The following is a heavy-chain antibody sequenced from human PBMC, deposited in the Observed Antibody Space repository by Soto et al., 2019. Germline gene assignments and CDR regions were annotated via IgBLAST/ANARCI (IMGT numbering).Heavy chain of an antibody. CDR2: INADGGST. Sequence: GSLIISCSASGFTFRNDWMHWVRQAPGKGLECVSRINADGGSTHYADSVRGRFTISRDNAKNTLFLQLNSLRVEDTAIYYCIKVLTRGVGVPRFYFDSWGQGTLVTVPS. V-gene: IGHV3-74*01. CDR3: IKVLTRGVGVPRFYFDS. J-gene: IGHJ4*02. CDR1: GFTFRNDW. D-gene: IGHD3-9*01.